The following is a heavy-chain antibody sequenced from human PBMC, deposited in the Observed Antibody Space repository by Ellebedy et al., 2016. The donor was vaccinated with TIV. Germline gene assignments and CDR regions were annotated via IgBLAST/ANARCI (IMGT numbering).Heavy chain of an antibody. V-gene: IGHV3-21*01. Sequence: GESLKISXAASGFTFSSYSMNWVRQAPGKGLEWVSSISSSSSYIYYADSVKGRFTISRDNAKNSLYLQMNSLRAEDTAVYYCARDREWELRLAHADYWGQGTLVTVSS. CDR2: ISSSSSYI. D-gene: IGHD1-26*01. J-gene: IGHJ4*02. CDR1: GFTFSSYS. CDR3: ARDREWELRLAHADY.